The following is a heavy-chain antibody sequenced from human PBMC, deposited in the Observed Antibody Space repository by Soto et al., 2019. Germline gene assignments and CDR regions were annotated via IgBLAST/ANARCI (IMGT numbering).Heavy chain of an antibody. CDR2: ISWNSGSI. V-gene: IGHV3-9*01. Sequence: EVQLVESGGGLVQPGRSLRLSCAASGFTFDDYAMHWVRQAPGKGLEWVSGISWNSGSIGYADSVKGRFTISRDNAKNSLYLQMNSLRAEDTALYYCAKGPLDRFGELPLDYWGQGTLVTVSS. D-gene: IGHD3-10*01. CDR3: AKGPLDRFGELPLDY. CDR1: GFTFDDYA. J-gene: IGHJ4*02.